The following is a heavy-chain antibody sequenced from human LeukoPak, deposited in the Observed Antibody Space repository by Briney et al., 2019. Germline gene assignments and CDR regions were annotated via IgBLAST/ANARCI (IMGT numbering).Heavy chain of an antibody. CDR1: GCTFTSYY. CDR2: INPSGCST. D-gene: IGHD2-2*02. Sequence: GASVKVSCKASGCTFTSYYMHWVRQAPGQGLEWMGIINPSGCSTSYAQKFQGRVTMTRDMSKSTVYMELSSLRSEDTAVYYCAREAAAAISRRFDYWGQGTLVTVSS. CDR3: AREAAAAISRRFDY. J-gene: IGHJ4*02. V-gene: IGHV1-46*01.